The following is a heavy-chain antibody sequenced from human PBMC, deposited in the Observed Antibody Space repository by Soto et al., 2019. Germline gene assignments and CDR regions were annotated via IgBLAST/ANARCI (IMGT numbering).Heavy chain of an antibody. D-gene: IGHD3-22*01. J-gene: IGHJ3*01. Sequence: LSLTCTVSGASINSGDYYWSWIRQPPGKGLEWIGYIYYSGSIYHNPSLKSRVIISVDMPKNQFSLKLSSVTAADTAVYYCATVPTYYYDGSGYANAFDVWGQGTTVTVSS. CDR3: ATVPTYYYDGSGYANAFDV. CDR1: GASINSGDYY. CDR2: IYYSGSI. V-gene: IGHV4-30-4*01.